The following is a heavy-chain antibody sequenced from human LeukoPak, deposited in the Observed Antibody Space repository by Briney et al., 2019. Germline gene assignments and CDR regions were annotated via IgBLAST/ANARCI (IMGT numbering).Heavy chain of an antibody. Sequence: SETLSLTCAVYGGSFSGYYWSWIRQPPGKGLEWIGEINHSGSTNYNPSLKSRVTISVDTSKNQFSLKLSSVTAADTAVYYCARGPKYYGSGLWFAYWGQGTLVTVSS. V-gene: IGHV4-34*01. CDR2: INHSGST. D-gene: IGHD3-10*01. CDR1: GGSFSGYY. CDR3: ARGPKYYGSGLWFAY. J-gene: IGHJ4*02.